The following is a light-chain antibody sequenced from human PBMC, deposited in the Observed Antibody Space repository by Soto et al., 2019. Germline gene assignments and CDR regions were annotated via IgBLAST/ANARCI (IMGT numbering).Light chain of an antibody. CDR1: QSVSSY. J-gene: IGKJ3*01. CDR3: QQRSNWPPLFT. V-gene: IGKV3-11*01. Sequence: EIVLTQSPATLSLSPGERATLSCRASQSVSSYLAWYQQKPGQAPRLLIYDASNRATGIPARFSGSGSGTDITLTISSREPEDFAVDYCQQRSNWPPLFTFGPGTKVDIK. CDR2: DAS.